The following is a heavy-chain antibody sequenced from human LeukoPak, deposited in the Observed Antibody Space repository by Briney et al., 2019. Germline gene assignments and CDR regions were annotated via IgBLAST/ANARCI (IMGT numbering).Heavy chain of an antibody. CDR2: INPKSGGS. CDR1: GYTFTDYY. V-gene: IGHV1-2*06. J-gene: IGHJ4*01. CDR3: ARGTSSSPYYFDY. D-gene: IGHD2-2*01. Sequence: AASVKVSCKASGYTFTDYYMHWVRQAPGQGLEWMGRINPKSGGSNYAQSFQGRVTMTRDTSINTAYMELSGLRSDDTAVYYCARGTSSSPYYFDYWGQEPWSPSPQ.